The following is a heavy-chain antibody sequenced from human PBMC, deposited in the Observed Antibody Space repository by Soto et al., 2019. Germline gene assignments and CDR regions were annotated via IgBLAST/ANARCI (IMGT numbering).Heavy chain of an antibody. V-gene: IGHV1-69*13. CDR2: IIPIFGTA. CDR3: AISSGGLYYYDSSGYQIDY. Sequence: SVKVSCKASGGTFSSYAISWVRQAPGQGLEWMGGIIPIFGTANYAQKFQGRVTITADESTSTAYMELSSLRSEDTAVYYCAISSGGLYYYDSSGYQIDYWGQETLVTVSS. J-gene: IGHJ4*02. CDR1: GGTFSSYA. D-gene: IGHD3-22*01.